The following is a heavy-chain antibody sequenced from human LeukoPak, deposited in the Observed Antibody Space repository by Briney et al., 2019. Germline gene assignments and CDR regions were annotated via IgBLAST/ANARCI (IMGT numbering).Heavy chain of an antibody. J-gene: IGHJ4*02. CDR1: GGSISSNSYY. CDR2: IYYSGST. V-gene: IGHV4-61*05. CDR3: ARGLLLAY. Sequence: PSETLSLTCAVSGGSISSNSYYWGWIRQPPGKGLEWIGYIYYSGSTNYNPSLKSRVTISVDTSKNQFSLKLSSVTAADTAVYYCARGLLLAYWGQGTLVTVSS.